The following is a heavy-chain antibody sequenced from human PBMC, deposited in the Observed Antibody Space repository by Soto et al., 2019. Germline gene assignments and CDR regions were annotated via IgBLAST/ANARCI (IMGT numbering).Heavy chain of an antibody. CDR2: INHSGST. CDR1: GGSFSGYY. CDR3: ARGFYDDYVWGSYRLDY. D-gene: IGHD3-16*02. J-gene: IGHJ4*02. V-gene: IGHV4-34*01. Sequence: NPSETLSLTCAVYGGSFSGYYWSLIRQPPGKGLEWIGEINHSGSTNYNPSLKSRVTISVDTSKNQFSLKLSSVTAADTAVYYCARGFYDDYVWGSYRLDYWGQGTLVTVCS.